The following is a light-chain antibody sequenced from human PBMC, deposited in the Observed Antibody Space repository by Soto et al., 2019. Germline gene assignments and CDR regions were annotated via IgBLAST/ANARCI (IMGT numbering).Light chain of an antibody. CDR3: QQYDTYPLT. CDR2: DAS. CDR1: QSINNW. J-gene: IGKJ4*01. V-gene: IGKV1-5*01. Sequence: DVQMTQSPSSLSASVGDRVTITCRASQSINNWLAWYQQKPGKAPKFLIYDASTLETGVPSRFSGSASGTEFTLTISGLQPEDVASYYCQQYDTYPLTFGGGNGVELK.